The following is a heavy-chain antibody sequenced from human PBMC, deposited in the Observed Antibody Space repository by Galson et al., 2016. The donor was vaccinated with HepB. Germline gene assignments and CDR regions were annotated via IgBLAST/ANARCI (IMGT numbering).Heavy chain of an antibody. J-gene: IGHJ4*02. CDR2: IYWDDDK. CDR1: GFSLTTFGVG. Sequence: PALVKPTQTLSLTCTFSGFSLTTFGVGVGWIRQPPGKALEWLALIYWDDDKRYSPSLKSRLTINKDTSKNQVVLTKTNMGPVDTATYFCAHTSHDPVGNYYCDYWGQGTLVPVSS. D-gene: IGHD4-23*01. CDR3: AHTSHDPVGNYYCDY. V-gene: IGHV2-5*02.